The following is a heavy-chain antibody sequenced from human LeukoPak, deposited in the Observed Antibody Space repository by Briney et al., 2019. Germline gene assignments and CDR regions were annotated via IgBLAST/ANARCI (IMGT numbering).Heavy chain of an antibody. J-gene: IGHJ4*02. D-gene: IGHD3-10*01. V-gene: IGHV3-30*03. CDR3: ARDISGGNYFDY. CDR1: GFTFSSYS. Sequence: PGGSLRLSCAASGFTFSSYSMNWVRQAPGKGLEWVAVISYDGSNKYYADSVKGRFTISRDNSKNTLYLQMNSLRAEDTAVYYCARDISGGNYFDYWGQGTLVTVSS. CDR2: ISYDGSNK.